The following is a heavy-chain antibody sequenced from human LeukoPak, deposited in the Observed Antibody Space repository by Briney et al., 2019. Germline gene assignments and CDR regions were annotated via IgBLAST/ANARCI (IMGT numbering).Heavy chain of an antibody. D-gene: IGHD3-22*01. CDR1: GYTFTGYY. J-gene: IGHJ5*02. Sequence: VASVKVSCRASGYTFTGYYMHWVRQAPGQGLEWMGWINPNSGGTNYAQKFQGRVTMTRDTSISTAYMELSRLRSDDTAVYYCARGGFGDYDDSSGYYYNWFDPWGQGTLVTVSS. CDR3: ARGGFGDYDDSSGYYYNWFDP. CDR2: INPNSGGT. V-gene: IGHV1-2*02.